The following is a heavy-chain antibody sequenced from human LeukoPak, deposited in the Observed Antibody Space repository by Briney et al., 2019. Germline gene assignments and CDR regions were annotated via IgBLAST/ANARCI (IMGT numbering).Heavy chain of an antibody. CDR2: INSDVTNT. CDR1: GFTFSRYW. D-gene: IGHD3-22*01. J-gene: IGHJ4*02. CDR3: AMGYYDSCGYSHFDY. V-gene: IGHV3-74*01. Sequence: GGSLRLSCAASGFTFSRYWMHCVPEAPGKGLVWVSRINSDVTNTNYADSAKGRFTISRDNAKNTLYLQMNSLRVEDTAVYYCAMGYYDSCGYSHFDYWGQGTLVTVSS.